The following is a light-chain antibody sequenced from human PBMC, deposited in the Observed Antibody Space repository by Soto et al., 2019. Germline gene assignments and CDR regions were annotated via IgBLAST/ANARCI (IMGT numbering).Light chain of an antibody. CDR1: QVIRCD. Sequence: DIQLTQSPSFLSASVGARVTITCRASQVIRCDLAWYQQKPGKAPKLLLYAASTVQSGVPSRFSGTGSGTEFPLRISRLQPDVFATFCYQHLNSSPAFGPGTEVDI. V-gene: IGKV1-9*01. J-gene: IGKJ3*01. CDR2: AAS. CDR3: QHLNSSPA.